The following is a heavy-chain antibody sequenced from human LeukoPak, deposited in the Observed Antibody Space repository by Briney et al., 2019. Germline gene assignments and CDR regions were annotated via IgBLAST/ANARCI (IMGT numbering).Heavy chain of an antibody. CDR2: IYPGDSDT. CDR1: GYSFSSYW. J-gene: IGHJ3*02. V-gene: IGHV5-51*01. D-gene: IGHD3-10*01. CDR3: ALGAVRGLPAFDI. Sequence: GDALKISCKPSGYSFSSYWIGWVRQMPGKGLEGVGIIYPGDSDTRYSPSFQGQVTISADKSVTTAYLQWSSLKASDTAMYYCALGAVRGLPAFDIWGQGTMVTVSS.